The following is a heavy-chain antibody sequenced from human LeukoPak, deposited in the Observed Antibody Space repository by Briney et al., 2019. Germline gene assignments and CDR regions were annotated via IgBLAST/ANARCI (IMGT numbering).Heavy chain of an antibody. CDR2: INHSGST. V-gene: IGHV4-34*09. CDR3: ASGRRGYSGYDYFDY. CDR1: GGSFSGYY. J-gene: IGHJ4*02. D-gene: IGHD5-12*01. Sequence: SETLSLTCAVYGGSFSGYYWSWIRQPPGKGLEWIGEINHSGSTNYNPSLKSRVTISVDTSKNQFSLKLSSVTAADTAVYYCASGRRGYSGYDYFDYWGQGTLVTVSS.